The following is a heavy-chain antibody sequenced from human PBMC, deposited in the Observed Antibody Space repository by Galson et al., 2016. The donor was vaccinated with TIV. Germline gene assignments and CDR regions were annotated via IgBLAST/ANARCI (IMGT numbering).Heavy chain of an antibody. J-gene: IGHJ6*03. CDR3: ARVRFVELSGHYYYIDV. Sequence: SVKVSCKASGDTFASYSFSWVRQAPGQGLEVMGRIIPSFGSSDYAQRFQGRVTITADASTSTVYMELSSLRSEDTARYYCARVRFVELSGHYYYIDVWGKGTTVTVSS. CDR2: IIPSFGSS. V-gene: IGHV1-69*13. D-gene: IGHD3-10*01. CDR1: GDTFASYS.